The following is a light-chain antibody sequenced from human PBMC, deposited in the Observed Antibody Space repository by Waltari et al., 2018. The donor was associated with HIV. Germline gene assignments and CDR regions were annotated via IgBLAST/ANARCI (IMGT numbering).Light chain of an antibody. CDR2: SNN. CDR3: AAWDDNRNAVV. J-gene: IGLJ2*01. Sequence: QSVLTQPPSASWTPRQRFALSCSGSSSHICSNTLTWYQHLSRTDPKLLINSNNQRPSGVPDRFSGSKYGTSGSLAISGLQSEDEADYYCAAWDDNRNAVVFGGGTKLTVL. V-gene: IGLV1-44*01. CDR1: SSHICSNT.